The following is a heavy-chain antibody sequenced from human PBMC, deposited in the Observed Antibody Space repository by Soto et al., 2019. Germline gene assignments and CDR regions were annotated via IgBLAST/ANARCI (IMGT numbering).Heavy chain of an antibody. CDR2: IYYSWST. D-gene: IGHD1-1*01. J-gene: IGHJ5*02. Sequence: PSETLSLTCTVSGGSISSYNWSGIRQPPGKGLEWIGYIYYSWSTNYNPSLKSRVTISVDTSKNQFSLKLSSVTAADTAVYYCVRDGTKTLRDWFDPWGRGISVTLSS. CDR3: VRDGTKTLRDWFDP. V-gene: IGHV4-59*12. CDR1: GGSISSYN.